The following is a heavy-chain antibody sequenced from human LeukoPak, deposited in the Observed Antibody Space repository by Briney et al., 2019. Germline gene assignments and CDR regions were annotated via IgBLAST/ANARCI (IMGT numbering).Heavy chain of an antibody. CDR2: ISSSGSTI. J-gene: IGHJ6*03. CDR3: ARDPIPSAGYYMDV. Sequence: KPGGSLRLSCAASGFTFSDYYMSWIRQAPGKGLEWVSYISSSGSTIYYADSVKGRFTISRDDAKNSLYLQMNSLRAEDTAVYYCARDPIPSAGYYMDVWGIGTTVTVSS. D-gene: IGHD2-21*01. V-gene: IGHV3-11*04. CDR1: GFTFSDYY.